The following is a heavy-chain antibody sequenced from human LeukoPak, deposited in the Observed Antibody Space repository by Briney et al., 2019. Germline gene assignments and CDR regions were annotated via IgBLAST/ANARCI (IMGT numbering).Heavy chain of an antibody. CDR3: AKGSLGSWYYFDY. J-gene: IGHJ4*02. Sequence: GGSLRLSCAASGFTFGSSAMSWVRQAPGKGLEWVSTFSRSGPDTYYADSVKGRFTIFRDNSKNTLYLQMNSLRAEDTAVYYCAKGSLGSWYYFDYWGQGTLVTVSS. CDR1: GFTFGSSA. CDR2: FSRSGPDT. V-gene: IGHV3-23*01. D-gene: IGHD6-13*01.